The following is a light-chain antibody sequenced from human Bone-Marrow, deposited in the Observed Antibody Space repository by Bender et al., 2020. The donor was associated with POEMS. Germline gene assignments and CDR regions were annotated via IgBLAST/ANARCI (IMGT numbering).Light chain of an antibody. CDR3: SSYTSSNSYV. CDR2: DVS. J-gene: IGLJ1*01. Sequence: QSVLTQPASVSGSPGQSITISCTGTSSDVGGYNYVSWYQQHPGKAPKLMIYDVSNRPSGVSNRFSGSKSDNTASLTISGLQAEDEADYYCSSYTSSNSYVFGTATRVTVL. V-gene: IGLV2-14*01. CDR1: SSDVGGYNY.